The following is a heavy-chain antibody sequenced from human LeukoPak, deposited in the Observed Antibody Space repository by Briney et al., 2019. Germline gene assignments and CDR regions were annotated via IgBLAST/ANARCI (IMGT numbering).Heavy chain of an antibody. CDR1: GGSISSSSYY. J-gene: IGHJ4*02. Sequence: SETLSLTCTVSGGSISSSSYYWGWIRQPPGKGLEWIGSIYYSGSTYYNPSLKSRVTISVDTSKNQFSLKLSSVTAADTAVYYCARHYDSSGYSDYWGQGTLVTVSS. CDR3: ARHYDSSGYSDY. V-gene: IGHV4-39*01. D-gene: IGHD3-22*01. CDR2: IYYSGST.